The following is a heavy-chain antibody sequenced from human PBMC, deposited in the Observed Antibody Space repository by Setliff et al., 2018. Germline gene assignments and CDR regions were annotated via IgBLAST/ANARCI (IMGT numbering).Heavy chain of an antibody. V-gene: IGHV4-4*02. D-gene: IGHD6-19*01. CDR2: INHSGNT. CDR1: GDSISSGNW. Sequence: SETLSLTCAVSGDSISSGNWWSWVRQPPEKGLEWIGEINHSGNTNYNPSLKSRVTISVDKSTNQFSLKLNSVTAEDTAVDYCVGTDYSDGRLSMDVWGKG. CDR3: VGTDYSDGRLSMDV. J-gene: IGHJ6*03.